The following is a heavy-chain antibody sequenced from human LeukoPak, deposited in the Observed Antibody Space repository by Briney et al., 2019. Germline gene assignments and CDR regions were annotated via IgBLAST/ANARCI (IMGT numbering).Heavy chain of an antibody. Sequence: SETLSLTCAVSAGSISSGGYSWTWIRQPPGKGLECIGHIYYSGTTYYNPSLKSRVTISLDTSKNQFSLRLTSVTAADTAVYYCARGSSSWLDYYIDVWAKGTTVTVSS. V-gene: IGHV4-30-4*07. CDR3: ARGSSSWLDYYIDV. CDR1: AGSISSGGYS. J-gene: IGHJ6*03. D-gene: IGHD6-13*01. CDR2: IYYSGTT.